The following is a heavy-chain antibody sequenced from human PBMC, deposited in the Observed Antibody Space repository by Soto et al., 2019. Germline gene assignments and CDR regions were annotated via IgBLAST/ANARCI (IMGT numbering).Heavy chain of an antibody. CDR1: GYSFTSNW. CDR3: ARHHGSPGSYFGMDV. V-gene: IGHV5-51*01. CDR2: IYPGDSDT. D-gene: IGHD6-13*01. Sequence: GESLKISCNGSGYSFTSNWINWVRQMPGKGLEWMGIIYPGDSDTRYSPSFQGQVTISADKSINTAYLQWRSLKASDTAVYYCARHHGSPGSYFGMDVWGQGTTVTVSS. J-gene: IGHJ6*02.